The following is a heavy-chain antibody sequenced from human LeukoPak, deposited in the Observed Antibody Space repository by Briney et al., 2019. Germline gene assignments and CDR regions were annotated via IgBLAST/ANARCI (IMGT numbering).Heavy chain of an antibody. CDR3: ASFGSSSLGTGDY. Sequence: PGGSLRLSCAASGFTFSSYSMNWVRQAPGKGLEWVSSISSSSSYIYYADSVKGRFTISRDNAKNSPYLQMNSLRAEDTAVYYCASFGSSSLGTGDYWGQGTLVTVSS. CDR2: ISSSSSYI. J-gene: IGHJ4*02. CDR1: GFTFSSYS. D-gene: IGHD6-13*01. V-gene: IGHV3-21*01.